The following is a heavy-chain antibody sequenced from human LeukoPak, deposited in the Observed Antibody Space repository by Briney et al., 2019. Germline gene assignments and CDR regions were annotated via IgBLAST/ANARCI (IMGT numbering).Heavy chain of an antibody. CDR1: GFTFSDYY. Sequence: VGSLRLSCAASGFTFSDYYMSWVRGAPGEGVGWVSDISSSGSAIYYAASVKGRFTISRDNARNSLYLQTNSLRAEDTAVYYCARLVRDGYNLYQDYYFAYWRQGPLVTVSS. D-gene: IGHD5-12*01. V-gene: IGHV3-11*01. J-gene: IGHJ4*02. CDR3: ARLVRDGYNLYQDYYFAY. CDR2: ISSSGSAI.